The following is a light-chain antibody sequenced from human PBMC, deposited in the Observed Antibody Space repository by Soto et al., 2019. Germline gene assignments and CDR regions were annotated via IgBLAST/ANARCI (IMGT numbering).Light chain of an antibody. CDR1: QSVLYSSNNKNY. J-gene: IGKJ4*01. CDR2: WAS. CDR3: QQYYSTPLT. V-gene: IGKV4-1*01. Sequence: DIVMTQSPDSLAVSLGERATINCKSSQSVLYSSNNKNYLAWYQQKPGQPPKLLIYWASTRESGVPDRFSGSGSGTDFTLTIGSLQAEYVAVYYCQQYYSTPLTFGGGTKVEIK.